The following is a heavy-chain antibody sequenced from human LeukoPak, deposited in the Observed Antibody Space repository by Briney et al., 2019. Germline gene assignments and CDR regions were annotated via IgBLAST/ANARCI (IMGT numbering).Heavy chain of an antibody. V-gene: IGHV3-48*03. J-gene: IGHJ5*02. D-gene: IGHD4-11*01. CDR1: GFTFSSYE. CDR3: ARDTGSTFDP. Sequence: GGSLRLSCAASGFTFSSYEMNWVRQAPGKGLEWASYISSSGSTIYYADSVKGRFTISRDNAKNSLYLQMNSLRAEDTAVYYCARDTGSTFDPWGQGTLVTVSS. CDR2: ISSSGSTI.